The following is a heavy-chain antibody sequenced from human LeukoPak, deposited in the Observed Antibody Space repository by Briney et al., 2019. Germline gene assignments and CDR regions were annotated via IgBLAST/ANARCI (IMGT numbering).Heavy chain of an antibody. CDR1: GGSISSYY. CDR3: GRHGGYSGYDDFDY. D-gene: IGHD5-12*01. CDR2: IYYSGST. J-gene: IGHJ4*02. Sequence: SENLSLTCTVSGGSISSYYWSWIRQPPGKGLEWIGYIYYSGSTNYNPSLKSQVTISVDTSRNQFSLKLSSVTAADTAVYYRGRHGGYSGYDDFDYWGQGTLVTVSS. V-gene: IGHV4-59*08.